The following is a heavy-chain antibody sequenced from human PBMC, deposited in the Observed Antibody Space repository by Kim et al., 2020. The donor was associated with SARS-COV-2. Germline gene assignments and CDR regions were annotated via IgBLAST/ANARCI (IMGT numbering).Heavy chain of an antibody. V-gene: IGHV3-72*01. D-gene: IGHD2-2*01. CDR1: GFTFSDRD. CDR3: ARGDCSSTSCSHYFLDH. J-gene: IGHJ4*02. Sequence: GGSLRLSCAASGFTFSDRDMDWVRQAPGKGLEWVGRIKIKAHSYTSEYAASVQGRFTISRDDSENSLYLQMNSRKTEDTAVYYCARGDCSSTSCSHYFLDHWGQGTLVAVSS. CDR2: IKIKAHSYTS.